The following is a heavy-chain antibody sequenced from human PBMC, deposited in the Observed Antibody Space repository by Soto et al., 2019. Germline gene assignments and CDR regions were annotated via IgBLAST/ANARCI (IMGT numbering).Heavy chain of an antibody. V-gene: IGHV4-59*01. J-gene: IGHJ4*02. CDR1: GGSISIYY. CDR3: ARDGYTFFDY. CDR2: IYYSGST. D-gene: IGHD5-12*01. Sequence: PSETLSLTCTVSGGSISIYYWSWMRHPPGKGLEWIGYIYYSGSTNYNPSLKSRVTISVDTSKNQFSLKLSSVTAADTAVYYCARDGYTFFDYWGQGTLVTVSS.